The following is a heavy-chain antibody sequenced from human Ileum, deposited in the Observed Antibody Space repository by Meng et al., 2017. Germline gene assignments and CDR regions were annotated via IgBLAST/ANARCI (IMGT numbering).Heavy chain of an antibody. CDR1: GFSLSSSP. CDR3: AREKGSSGRAGWFDP. J-gene: IGHJ5*02. V-gene: IGHV3-30*01. CDR2: ISPDGSQT. D-gene: IGHD6-19*01. Sequence: QGQLVESVGGVGQPGRSLGLCCAASGFSLSSSPMHWVRQFPGKGLEWVAVISPDGSQTRYVDSVKGRFTISRDNSKNTLFLQMNNLKTEDTAEYYCAREKGSSGRAGWFDPWGQGTLVTVSS.